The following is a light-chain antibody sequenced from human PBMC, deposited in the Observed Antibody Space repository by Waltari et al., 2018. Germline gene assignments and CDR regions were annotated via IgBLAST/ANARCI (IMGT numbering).Light chain of an antibody. CDR1: QNIDIW. V-gene: IGKV1-5*03. J-gene: IGKJ1*01. Sequence: DIQMTQSPSTLSASIGDRVTITCRASQNIDIWLAWYQQKPGKAPNLLIYKASILQDGVPPRFSGSGSGTDFSLTISNLQPDDFATYYCQQFNSYYRTFGQGTKVEVK. CDR2: KAS. CDR3: QQFNSYYRT.